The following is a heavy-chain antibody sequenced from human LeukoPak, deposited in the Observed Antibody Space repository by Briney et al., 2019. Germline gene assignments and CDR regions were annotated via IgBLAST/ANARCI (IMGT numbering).Heavy chain of an antibody. J-gene: IGHJ4*02. CDR2: IKKDGSEK. Sequence: PGGSLRLSCAASGFTFNIYSMTWVRQAPGKGLEWVANIKKDGSEKYYVDSVKGQFTISRDNAKNSPYLQMNSLRAEDTAVYYCARDQWYSSSDFWGQGTLVTISS. V-gene: IGHV3-7*01. CDR1: GFTFNIYS. CDR3: ARDQWYSSSDF. D-gene: IGHD6-6*01.